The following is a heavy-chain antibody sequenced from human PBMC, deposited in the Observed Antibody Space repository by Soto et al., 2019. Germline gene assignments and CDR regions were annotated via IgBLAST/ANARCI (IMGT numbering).Heavy chain of an antibody. CDR1: GFTFSSYA. CDR2: ISYDGSNK. D-gene: IGHD3-3*01. J-gene: IGHJ5*02. CDR3: ARDRDYDFWTGRNWFDP. Sequence: QVQLVESGGGVVQPGRSLRLSCAASGFTFSSYAMHWVRQAPGKGLEWVAVISYDGSNKYYADSVKGRFTISRDNSKNTLYLQMNSLRAEDTAVYYCARDRDYDFWTGRNWFDPWGQGTLVTVSS. V-gene: IGHV3-30-3*01.